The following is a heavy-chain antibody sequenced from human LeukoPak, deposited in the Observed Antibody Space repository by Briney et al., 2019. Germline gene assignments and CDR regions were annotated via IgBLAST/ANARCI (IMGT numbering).Heavy chain of an antibody. CDR3: AHSSGYSDY. CDR1: GFRFSDYY. V-gene: IGHV3-11*01. CDR2: IRGDGSTT. J-gene: IGHJ4*02. Sequence: GGSLRLSCVVSGFRFSDYYMNWIRQAPGKGLEWLSYIRGDGSTTYYADSVKGRFTTSRDNAKKSLYLQMNSLRVEDTAVYYCAHSSGYSDYWGQGTLVTVSS. D-gene: IGHD3-22*01.